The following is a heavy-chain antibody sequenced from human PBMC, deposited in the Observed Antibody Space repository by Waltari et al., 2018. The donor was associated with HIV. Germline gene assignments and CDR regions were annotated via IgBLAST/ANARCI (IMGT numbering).Heavy chain of an antibody. CDR3: VRGPPCSGGSCYSLFDY. Sequence: QVQLVQSGAEVKKPGGSVTISCEASGSNFSSYGIHWVRQAPGQRLQWMAWVNPGNDNTKYSRIFQARVTVTRDTSANTAYMALSSLRYEDTGLYYCVRGPPCSGGSCYSLFDYWGQGTLVSVSS. V-gene: IGHV1-3*01. CDR2: VNPGNDNT. D-gene: IGHD2-15*01. CDR1: GSNFSSYG. J-gene: IGHJ4*02.